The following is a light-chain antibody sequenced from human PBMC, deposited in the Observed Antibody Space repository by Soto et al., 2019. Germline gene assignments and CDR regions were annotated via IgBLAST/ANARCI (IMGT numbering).Light chain of an antibody. CDR1: RSDVGDYDY. CDR3: CSYAGNYTWV. V-gene: IGLV2-11*01. CDR2: AVS. Sequence: QSALTQPRSVSGSPGQSVTISCTGTRSDVGDYDYVSWYQQHPGKAPKVMIYAVSTRPSGVPDRFSGSKSGNTASLTISGLPAEDAADYYCCSYAGNYTWVFGGGTQLTVL. J-gene: IGLJ3*02.